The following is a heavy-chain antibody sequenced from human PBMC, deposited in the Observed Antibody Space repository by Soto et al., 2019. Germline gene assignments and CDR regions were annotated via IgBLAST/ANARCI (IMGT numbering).Heavy chain of an antibody. CDR2: IRSKANSYAT. CDR3: TRHDSNYDFWSGSPPRYGMDV. D-gene: IGHD3-3*01. J-gene: IGHJ6*02. CDR1: GFTFSGSA. V-gene: IGHV3-73*01. Sequence: PGGSLRLSCAASGFTFSGSAMHWVRQASGKGLEWVGRIRSKANSYATAYAASVKSRFTISRDDSKNTAYLQMNSLKTEDTAVYYFTRHDSNYDFWSGSPPRYGMDVWGQGTTVTVSS.